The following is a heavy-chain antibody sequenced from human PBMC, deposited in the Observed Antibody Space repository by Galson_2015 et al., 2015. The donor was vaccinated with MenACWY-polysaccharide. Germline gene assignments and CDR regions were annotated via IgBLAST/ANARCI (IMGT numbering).Heavy chain of an antibody. J-gene: IGHJ4*02. V-gene: IGHV1-3*01. CDR3: ARDSENLDY. CDR2: ISAGNGRT. CDR1: GYIFTHYA. D-gene: IGHD6-19*01. Sequence: SVKVSCKASGYIFTHYAMHWVRQAPGRGFEWMGWISAGNGRTEYSQKFQGRVTITRDTSASTAYMEVGSLRSEDTAVYYCARDSENLDYWGQGTLVTVSS.